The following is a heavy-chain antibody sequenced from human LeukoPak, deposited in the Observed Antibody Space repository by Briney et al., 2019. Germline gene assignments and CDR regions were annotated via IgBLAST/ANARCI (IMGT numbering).Heavy chain of an antibody. D-gene: IGHD2-15*01. V-gene: IGHV1-2*02. CDR1: GYTFTGYY. Sequence: ASVKVSCKASGYTFTGYYIHWARQAPGQGLEWMGWINPNSGGTNYAQKFQGRVTMTRDTSISTAYMELSRLTSDDTAVYFCARGCWGRCYSGWFDPWGQGPWSPSPQ. J-gene: IGHJ5*02. CDR2: INPNSGGT. CDR3: ARGCWGRCYSGWFDP.